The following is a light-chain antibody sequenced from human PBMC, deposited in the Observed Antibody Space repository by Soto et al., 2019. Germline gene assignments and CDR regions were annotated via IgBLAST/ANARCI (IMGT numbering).Light chain of an antibody. CDR3: QSYDSSLSAYV. V-gene: IGLV1-40*01. Sequence: QSVLTQPPSVSGAPGQSVTISCTGSSSNIGAGYDVHWYQQLPGTAPKLPIYDNRNRPSGVPDRFSGSKSGTSASLAITGLQAEDEADYYCQSYDSSLSAYVFGTGTKVT. J-gene: IGLJ1*01. CDR1: SSNIGAGYD. CDR2: DNR.